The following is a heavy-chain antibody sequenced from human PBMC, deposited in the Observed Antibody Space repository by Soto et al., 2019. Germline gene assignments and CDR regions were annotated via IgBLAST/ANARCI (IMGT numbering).Heavy chain of an antibody. D-gene: IGHD2-21*01. J-gene: IGHJ5*02. V-gene: IGHV4-34*01. CDR1: GGSFSGYY. CDR3: ARADWNSINWFDP. CDR2: INHSGST. Sequence: SETLSLTCAVYGGSFSGYYWSWIRQPPGKGLEWIGEINHSGSTNYNPSLKSRVTISVDTSKNQFSLKLSSVTAADTAVYYCARADWNSINWFDPWGQGTLVTVSS.